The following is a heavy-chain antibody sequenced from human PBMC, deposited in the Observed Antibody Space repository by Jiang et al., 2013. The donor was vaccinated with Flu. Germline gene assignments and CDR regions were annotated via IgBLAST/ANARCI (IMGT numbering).Heavy chain of an antibody. J-gene: IGHJ4*02. V-gene: IGHV4-34*01. CDR1: GGSFSGYY. Sequence: LLKPSETLSLTCAVYGGSFSGYYWSWIRQPPGKGLEWIGEINHSGSTNYNPSLKSRVTISVDTSKNQFSLKLSSVTAADTAVYYCASRSYCSGGSCYGGFDYWGQGTLVTVSS. CDR3: ASRSYCSGGSCYGGFDY. D-gene: IGHD2-15*01. CDR2: INHSGST.